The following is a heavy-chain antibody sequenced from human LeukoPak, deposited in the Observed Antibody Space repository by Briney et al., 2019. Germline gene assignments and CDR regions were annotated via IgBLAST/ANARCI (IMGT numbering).Heavy chain of an antibody. D-gene: IGHD6-13*01. V-gene: IGHV3-9*01. J-gene: IGHJ4*02. CDR2: ISWNSGSI. Sequence: GGSLRLSCAAPGFTFDDYAMHWVRQAPGKGLEWVSGISWNSGSIGYADSVKGRFTISRDNAKNSLYLQMNSLRAEDTALYYCAKDYSSSRYYFDYWGQGTLVTVSS. CDR1: GFTFDDYA. CDR3: AKDYSSSRYYFDY.